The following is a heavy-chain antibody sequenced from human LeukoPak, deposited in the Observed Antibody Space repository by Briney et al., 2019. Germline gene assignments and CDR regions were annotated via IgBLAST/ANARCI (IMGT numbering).Heavy chain of an antibody. Sequence: GRSLRLSCAASGFTFSSYAMSWVRQAPGKGLEWVSAISGSGGSTYYADSVKGRFTISRDNSKNTLYLQMNSLRAEDTAVYYCAKAPRITIFGAYLQHWGQGTLVTVSS. CDR1: GFTFSSYA. D-gene: IGHD3-3*01. J-gene: IGHJ1*01. CDR3: AKAPRITIFGAYLQH. V-gene: IGHV3-23*01. CDR2: ISGSGGST.